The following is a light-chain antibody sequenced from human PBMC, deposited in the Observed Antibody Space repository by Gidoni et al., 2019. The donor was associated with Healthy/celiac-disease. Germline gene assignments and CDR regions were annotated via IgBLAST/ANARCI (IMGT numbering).Light chain of an antibody. CDR2: SAS. Sequence: DIQMTQSPSSLSASVGDRVTITCLASQSISSYLNWYQQKPVKAPKLLIYSASNLQSGVPSRFSGSGSGTDFTLTISSLKPEDFATYYCQQRYSTPWTFGQGTKVEIK. V-gene: IGKV1-39*01. J-gene: IGKJ1*01. CDR3: QQRYSTPWT. CDR1: QSISSY.